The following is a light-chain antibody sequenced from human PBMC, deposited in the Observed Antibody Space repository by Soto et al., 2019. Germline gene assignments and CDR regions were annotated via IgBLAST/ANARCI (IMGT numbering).Light chain of an antibody. CDR1: QSVAKNY. Sequence: EIVLTQSPGTLSLSPGERATLSCRASQSVAKNYLAWYQQKPGQAPRLLIYGPSSRATGIPDRFSGSGSGTDFTLTISRLEPEDFAVYYCHKYVSYPQTFGQGTKVEIK. CDR2: GPS. V-gene: IGKV3-20*01. CDR3: HKYVSYPQT. J-gene: IGKJ1*01.